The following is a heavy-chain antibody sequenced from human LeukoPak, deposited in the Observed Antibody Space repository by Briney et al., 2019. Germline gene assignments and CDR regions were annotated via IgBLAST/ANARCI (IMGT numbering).Heavy chain of an antibody. CDR2: INHSGST. CDR3: ARDLHRHRHIAAGPFDP. J-gene: IGHJ5*02. D-gene: IGHD6-6*01. CDR1: GFTFSSYA. Sequence: GSLRLSCAASGFTFSSYAMSWVRQAPGKGLEWIGEINHSGSTNYNPSLKSRVTISVDTSKNQFSLKLSSVTAADTAVYYCARDLHRHRHIAAGPFDPWGQGTLVTVSS. V-gene: IGHV4-34*01.